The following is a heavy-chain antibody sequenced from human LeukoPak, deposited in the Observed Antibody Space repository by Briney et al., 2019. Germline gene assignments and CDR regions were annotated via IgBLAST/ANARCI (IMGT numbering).Heavy chain of an antibody. D-gene: IGHD6-6*01. Sequence: SQTLSLTCTVSGGSISSGGYYWSWIRQPPGKGLEWIGYIYHSGSTYYNPSLKSRVTISVDRSKNQFSLKLSSVTAADTAVYYCARAFKFSSSPGDYWGQGTLVTVSS. J-gene: IGHJ4*02. V-gene: IGHV4-30-2*01. CDR3: ARAFKFSSSPGDY. CDR1: GGSISSGGYY. CDR2: IYHSGST.